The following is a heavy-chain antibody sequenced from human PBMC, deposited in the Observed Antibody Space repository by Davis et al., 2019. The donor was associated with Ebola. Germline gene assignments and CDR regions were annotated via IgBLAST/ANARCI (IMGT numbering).Heavy chain of an antibody. CDR2: ISSSASYK. V-gene: IGHV3-11*06. CDR1: GFTFSVYY. J-gene: IGHJ4*02. CDR3: AQQLGDYGGNALRY. Sequence: GESLKISCAASGFTFSVYYMSRIRQAPGQGPEWVSSISSSASYKNYADSVKGRFTISRDDAKKSLYLQMDSLRAEDTAVYYCAQQLGDYGGNALRYWGQGTLVTVSS. D-gene: IGHD4-23*01.